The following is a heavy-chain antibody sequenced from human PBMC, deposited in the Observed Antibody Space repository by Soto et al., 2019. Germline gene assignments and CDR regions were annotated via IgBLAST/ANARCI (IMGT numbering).Heavy chain of an antibody. CDR3: ASLYCSSTSCSYYYGMDV. CDR1: GYTFTSYG. D-gene: IGHD2-2*01. Sequence: QVQLVQSGAEVKKPGASVKVSCKASGYTFTSYGISWVRQAPGQGLEWMGWISAYNGNTNYAQKLKGRVTMTTDTSTSTAYMELRSLRSDDTAVYYCASLYCSSTSCSYYYGMDVWGQGTTVTVSS. CDR2: ISAYNGNT. V-gene: IGHV1-18*04. J-gene: IGHJ6*02.